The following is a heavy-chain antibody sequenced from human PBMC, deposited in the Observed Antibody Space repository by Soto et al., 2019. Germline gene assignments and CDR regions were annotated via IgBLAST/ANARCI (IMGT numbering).Heavy chain of an antibody. CDR1: GFTVSSYY. J-gene: IGHJ5*02. D-gene: IGHD1-26*01. V-gene: IGHV3-53*01. CDR2: VYSTGST. CDR3: AREGMGFGS. Sequence: QLVESGGGLIQPGGSLRLSCAASGFTVSSYYMSWVRQAPGKGLEWVSVVYSTGSTYYADSVKGRFTISRDISKNMIYLQMDSLRAEDTAVYYWAREGMGFGSWGQGALVTVSS.